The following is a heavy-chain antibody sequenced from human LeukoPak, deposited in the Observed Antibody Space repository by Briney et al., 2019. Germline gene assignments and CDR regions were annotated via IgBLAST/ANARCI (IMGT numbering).Heavy chain of an antibody. V-gene: IGHV4-59*12. D-gene: IGHD3-22*01. CDR2: IYYSGST. J-gene: IGHJ5*02. CDR1: SGSFSTYY. CDR3: ARDPHDSYDSSGPGWFDP. Sequence: SETLSLTCSVSSGSFSTYYWSWIRQPPGKGLEWIGSIYYSGSTYYNPSLKSRVTISVDTSKNQFSLKLSSVTAADTAVYYCARDPHDSYDSSGPGWFDPWGQGTLVTVSS.